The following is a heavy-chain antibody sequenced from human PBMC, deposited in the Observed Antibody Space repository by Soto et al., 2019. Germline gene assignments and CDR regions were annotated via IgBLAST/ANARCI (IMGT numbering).Heavy chain of an antibody. V-gene: IGHV1-8*01. D-gene: IGHD6-13*01. CDR2: MNPNSGNT. Sequence: ASVTVSCKASGYTFTSYDINWVRQATGQGLEWMGWMNPNSGNTDYAQKFQGRVTMTRNTSISTAYMELSSLRSEDTAVYYCARERSAAGAGWFDPWGQGTLVTVSS. CDR3: ARERSAAGAGWFDP. J-gene: IGHJ5*02. CDR1: GYTFTSYD.